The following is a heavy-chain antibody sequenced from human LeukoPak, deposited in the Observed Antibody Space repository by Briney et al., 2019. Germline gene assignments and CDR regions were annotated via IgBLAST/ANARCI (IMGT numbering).Heavy chain of an antibody. V-gene: IGHV4-34*01. CDR2: IYYSGST. CDR3: ARALVVAAHFDY. D-gene: IGHD2-15*01. CDR1: GGSFSGYY. Sequence: KSSETLSLTCAVYGGSFSGYYWSWIRQPPGKGLEWIGSIYYSGSTYYNPSLKSRVTISVDTSKNQFSLKLSSVTAADTAVYYCARALVVAAHFDYWGQGTLVTVSS. J-gene: IGHJ4*02.